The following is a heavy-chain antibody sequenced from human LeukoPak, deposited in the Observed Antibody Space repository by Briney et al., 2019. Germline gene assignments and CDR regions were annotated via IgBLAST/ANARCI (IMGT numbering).Heavy chain of an antibody. CDR3: ATYWELNAFDI. CDR2: INHSGST. Sequence: PSETLSLTCAVYGGSFSGYYWSWIRQPPGKGLDWIGEINHSGSTNYNPSLKSRVTISVDTSKNQFSLKLSSVTAADTAVYYCATYWELNAFDIWGQGTMVTVSS. J-gene: IGHJ3*02. CDR1: GGSFSGYY. D-gene: IGHD1-26*01. V-gene: IGHV4-34*01.